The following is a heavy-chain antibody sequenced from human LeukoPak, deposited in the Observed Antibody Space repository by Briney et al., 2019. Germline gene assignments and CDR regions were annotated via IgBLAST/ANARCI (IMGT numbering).Heavy chain of an antibody. CDR3: ARGLRCSSTSCPTGPPFDY. Sequence: SETLSLTCAVSGGSLSSGGYSWRWIRQPPGKGLEWIGYIYHSGSTYYNPSLKSRVTISVDRSKNQFSLKLSSVTAADTAVYYCARGLRCSSTSCPTGPPFDYWGQGTLVTVSS. CDR1: GGSLSSGGYS. J-gene: IGHJ4*02. D-gene: IGHD2-2*01. CDR2: IYHSGST. V-gene: IGHV4-30-2*01.